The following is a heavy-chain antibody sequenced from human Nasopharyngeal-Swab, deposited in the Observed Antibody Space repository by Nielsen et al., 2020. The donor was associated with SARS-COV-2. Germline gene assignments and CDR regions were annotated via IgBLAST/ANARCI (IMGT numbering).Heavy chain of an antibody. J-gene: IGHJ6*02. Sequence: GESLKISCAASGFTFSSYSMNWVRQAPGKGLEWVSSISSSSSYIYYADSVKGRFTISKDNAKNSLYLQMNSLRAEDTAVYYCARDRYDFWSGYYTPYYYYYGMDVWGQGTTVTVSS. D-gene: IGHD3-3*01. V-gene: IGHV3-21*01. CDR1: GFTFSSYS. CDR2: ISSSSSYI. CDR3: ARDRYDFWSGYYTPYYYYYGMDV.